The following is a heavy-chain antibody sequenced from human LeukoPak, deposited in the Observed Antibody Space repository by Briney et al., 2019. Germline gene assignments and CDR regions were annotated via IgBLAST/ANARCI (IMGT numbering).Heavy chain of an antibody. CDR1: GGSISSYY. Sequence: SETLSLTCTVSGGSISSYYWSWIRQPPGKGLEWIGYIYYSGSTNYNPSLKSRVTVSVDTSKNQFSLKLSSVTAADTAVCYCARVLYYYDSSGTPTATYYFDYWGQGTLVTVSS. D-gene: IGHD3-22*01. J-gene: IGHJ4*02. V-gene: IGHV4-59*12. CDR2: IYYSGST. CDR3: ARVLYYYDSSGTPTATYYFDY.